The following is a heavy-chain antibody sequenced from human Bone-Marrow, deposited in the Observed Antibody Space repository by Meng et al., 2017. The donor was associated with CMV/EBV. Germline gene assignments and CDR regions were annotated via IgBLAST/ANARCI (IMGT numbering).Heavy chain of an antibody. J-gene: IGHJ4*02. CDR2: IYYSGST. Sequence: LRLSCFVSGDSISSGNYYWSWIRQSPGKGLTFIGYIYYSGSTYYTPSLESRVTISVDTSKNHFSLRLSSVTAADTAVYYCARAFGSSWGQGTLVTVSS. CDR3: ARAFGSS. D-gene: IGHD5-18*01. V-gene: IGHV4-30-4*08. CDR1: GDSISSGNYY.